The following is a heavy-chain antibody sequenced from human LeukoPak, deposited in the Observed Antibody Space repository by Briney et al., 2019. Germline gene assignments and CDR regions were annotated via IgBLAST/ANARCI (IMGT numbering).Heavy chain of an antibody. V-gene: IGHV3-30*02. CDR2: IRFDGSDK. D-gene: IGHD3-16*02. CDR3: ARGDYVWGSYRPFDY. Sequence: GGSLRLSCIASGFTFKTQGMHWVRQAPGKGLEWVAFIRFDGSDKYYGDSVKGRFTISRDNAKNTLYLQMNSLRAEDTAVYYCARGDYVWGSYRPFDYWGQGTLVTVSS. CDR1: GFTFKTQG. J-gene: IGHJ4*02.